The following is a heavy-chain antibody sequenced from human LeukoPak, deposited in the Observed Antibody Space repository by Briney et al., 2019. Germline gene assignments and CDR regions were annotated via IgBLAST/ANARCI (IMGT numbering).Heavy chain of an antibody. J-gene: IGHJ1*01. D-gene: IGHD1-26*01. CDR3: VKKVVVGATSPYSDFQD. V-gene: IGHV3-48*01. Sequence: GGSLRLSCAASEFTFSSYSMNWVRQAPGKGLEWVSYITNSGNSKSYADSVKGRFTISRDNTKNTLYLQMNSLRVEDTALYYCVKKVVVGATSPYSDFQDWGQGTLVTVSS. CDR2: ITNSGNSK. CDR1: EFTFSSYS.